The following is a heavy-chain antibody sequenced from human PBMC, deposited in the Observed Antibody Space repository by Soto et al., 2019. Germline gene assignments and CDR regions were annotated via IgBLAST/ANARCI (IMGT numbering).Heavy chain of an antibody. CDR2: ISSSSSTI. CDR3: TFWSGYLLGRDAFDI. Sequence: GALRLSCAASGFTFSSYSMNWVRQAPGKGLEWVSYISSSSSTIYYADSVKGRFTISRDNAKNSLYLQMNSLRDEDTAVYYCTFWSGYLLGRDAFDIWGQGTMVTVSS. D-gene: IGHD3-3*01. V-gene: IGHV3-48*02. J-gene: IGHJ3*02. CDR1: GFTFSSYS.